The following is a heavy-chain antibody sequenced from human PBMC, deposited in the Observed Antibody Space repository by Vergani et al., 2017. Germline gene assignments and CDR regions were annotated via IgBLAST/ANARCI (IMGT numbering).Heavy chain of an antibody. V-gene: IGHV1-69*06. J-gene: IGHJ6*02. CDR3: ARVVETWIHPYYYYGMDV. Sequence: QVQLVQSGAEVKKPGSSVKVSCKASGGTFSSYAISWVRQAPGQGLEWMGGIIPIFGTANYAQKFQGRVTITADKSTSTAYMELSSLRSEDTAVYYCARVVETWIHPYYYYGMDVWGQGTTVTVSS. CDR1: GGTFSSYA. CDR2: IIPIFGTA. D-gene: IGHD5-18*01.